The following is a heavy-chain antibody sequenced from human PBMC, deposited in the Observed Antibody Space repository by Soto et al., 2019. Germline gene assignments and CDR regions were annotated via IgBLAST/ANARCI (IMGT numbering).Heavy chain of an antibody. D-gene: IGHD6-6*01. CDR3: ALNTCRGLAARGMVDYYYYMDV. V-gene: IGHV2-5*01. CDR1: GFSLSTSGVG. J-gene: IGHJ6*03. CDR2: IDWNDDK. Sequence: GSGPTLVNPTQTLTLTCTFSGFSLSTSGVGVGWIRQPPGKALEWLARIDWNDDKYYSTSLKTRLTITKDTSKNQVVLTMTNMDPVDTATYCCALNTCRGLAARGMVDYYYYMDVWGKGTTVTVSS.